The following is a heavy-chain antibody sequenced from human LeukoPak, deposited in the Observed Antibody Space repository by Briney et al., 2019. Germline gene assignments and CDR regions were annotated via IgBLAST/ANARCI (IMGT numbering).Heavy chain of an antibody. CDR3: ARDHGIAAAGNWFDP. J-gene: IGHJ5*02. D-gene: IGHD6-13*01. V-gene: IGHV4-4*07. Sequence: SETLSLTCTVSGGSISSYYWSWIRQPAGKGLEWIGRIYTSGSTNYNPSFKSRVTMSVDTSKNQFSLKLSSVTAADTAVYYCARDHGIAAAGNWFDPWGQETLVTVSS. CDR2: IYTSGST. CDR1: GGSISSYY.